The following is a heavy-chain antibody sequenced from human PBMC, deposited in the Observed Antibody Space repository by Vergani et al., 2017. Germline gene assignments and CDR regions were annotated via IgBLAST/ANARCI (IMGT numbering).Heavy chain of an antibody. CDR3: ARFKGYDSSGYNWGMDY. J-gene: IGHJ4*02. Sequence: EVQLVQSGAEVKKPGESLKISCKGSGYSFTSYWIGWVRQMPGKGLEWMGIIYPGDSDTRYSPSFQGLVTISADKSINTAYLQWSSLKASDTAMYYCARFKGYDSSGYNWGMDYWGQGTLVTVSS. V-gene: IGHV5-51*01. D-gene: IGHD3-22*01. CDR1: GYSFTSYW. CDR2: IYPGDSDT.